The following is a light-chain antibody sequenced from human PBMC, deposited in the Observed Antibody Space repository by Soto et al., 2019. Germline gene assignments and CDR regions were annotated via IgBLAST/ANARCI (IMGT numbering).Light chain of an antibody. CDR2: AXA. CDR3: LQHQSYTWP. Sequence: INMTKSPSAISASVGARVTLPXRASEGINHYVLWVQQHTGXVPKXXXDAXASLQTGGPSRLSGSGSGTEFPLTINSLQPEYFATYYCLQHQSYTWPFGQGTKVDIK. V-gene: IGKV1-17*03. CDR1: EGINHY. J-gene: IGKJ1*01.